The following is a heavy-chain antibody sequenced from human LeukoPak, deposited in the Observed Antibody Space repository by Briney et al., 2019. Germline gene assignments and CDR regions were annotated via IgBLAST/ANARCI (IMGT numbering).Heavy chain of an antibody. J-gene: IGHJ3*02. CDR2: IIPIFGTA. D-gene: IGHD3-3*01. V-gene: IGHV1-69*05. Sequence: ASVKVSCKASGGTFSSYAISWVRQAPGQGLEWMGGIIPIFGTANYAQKFQGRVTITTDESTSTAYMELSSLRSEDTAVYYCARANDFWSGYSDAFDIWGQGTMVTVSS. CDR3: ARANDFWSGYSDAFDI. CDR1: GGTFSSYA.